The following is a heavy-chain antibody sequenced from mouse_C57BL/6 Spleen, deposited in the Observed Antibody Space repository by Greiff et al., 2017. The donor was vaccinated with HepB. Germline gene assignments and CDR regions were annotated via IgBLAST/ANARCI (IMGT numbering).Heavy chain of an antibody. CDR2: IYPGDGDT. CDR1: GYAFSSSW. V-gene: IGHV1-82*01. CDR3: ARSQLGGYFDY. Sequence: QVQLQQSGPELVKPGASVKISCKASGYAFSSSWMNWVKQRPGKGLEWIGRIYPGDGDTNYNGKFKGKATLTADKSSSTAYMQLRSLTSEDSAVYFCARSQLGGYFDYWGQGTTLTVSS. J-gene: IGHJ2*01. D-gene: IGHD4-1*02.